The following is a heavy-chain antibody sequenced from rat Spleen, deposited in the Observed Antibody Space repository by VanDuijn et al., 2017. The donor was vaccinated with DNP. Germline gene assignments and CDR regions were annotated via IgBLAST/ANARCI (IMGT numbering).Heavy chain of an antibody. D-gene: IGHD3-8*01. Sequence: EVQLVESGGGLVQPGRSMKLSCAASGFTFSNYGMAWVRQAPKKGLEWVAYISYDGGSTYYRDSVKGRFTISRDNAKSTLYLQVNSLRSEDTATYYCTSNPHIRTAAPFDYWGQGVMVTVSS. CDR1: GFTFSNYG. J-gene: IGHJ2*01. CDR3: TSNPHIRTAAPFDY. V-gene: IGHV5-22*01. CDR2: ISYDGGST.